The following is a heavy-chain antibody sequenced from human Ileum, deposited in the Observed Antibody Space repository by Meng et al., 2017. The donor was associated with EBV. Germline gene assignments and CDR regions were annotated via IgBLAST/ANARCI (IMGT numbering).Heavy chain of an antibody. CDR1: CGSLSGAY. V-gene: IGHV4-34*12. Sequence: QLQQEGTGVLEPLSTWSLTCAVNCGSLSGAYWNSIRQPPGKGLEWIGEIIHGGSPSYNPSLKSRVTISIDTSKNQLSLMLSSVTAADTAVYYCARRPTGIDYWGQGTLVTVSS. CDR3: ARRPTGIDY. J-gene: IGHJ4*02. D-gene: IGHD2-8*02. CDR2: IIHGGSP.